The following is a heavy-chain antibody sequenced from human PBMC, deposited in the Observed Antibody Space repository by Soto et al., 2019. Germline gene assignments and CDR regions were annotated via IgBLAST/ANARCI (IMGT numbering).Heavy chain of an antibody. Sequence: SETLSLTCAVSGGSISSSNWWSWVRQPPGKGLEWIGEIYHSGSTNYNPSLKSRVTISVDKSKNQFSLKLSSVTAADTAVYYCARDAKDFSSGWTYYYYYYGMDVWGQGTTVTVSS. V-gene: IGHV4-4*02. CDR2: IYHSGST. CDR3: ARDAKDFSSGWTYYYYYYGMDV. CDR1: GGSISSSNW. J-gene: IGHJ6*02. D-gene: IGHD6-19*01.